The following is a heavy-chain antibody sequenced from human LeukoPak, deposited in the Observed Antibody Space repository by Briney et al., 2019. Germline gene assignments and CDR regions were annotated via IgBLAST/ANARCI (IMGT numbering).Heavy chain of an antibody. CDR1: GYTLTELS. J-gene: IGHJ3*02. D-gene: IGHD3-10*01. Sequence: ASVKASCKVSGYTLTELSMHWVRQAPGKGLEWMGGFDPEDGETIYAQKFQGRVTMTEDTSTDTAYMELSSLRSEDTAVYYCAISSSAAGSDAFDIWGQGTMVTVSS. CDR2: FDPEDGET. V-gene: IGHV1-24*01. CDR3: AISSSAAGSDAFDI.